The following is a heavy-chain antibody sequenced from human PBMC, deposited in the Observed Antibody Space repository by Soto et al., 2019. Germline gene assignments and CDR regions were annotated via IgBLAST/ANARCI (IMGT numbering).Heavy chain of an antibody. CDR2: MNPNSGNT. V-gene: IGHV1-8*01. CDR1: GYTFTSYD. D-gene: IGHD6-13*01. CDR3: ARKGTGSSRKKNWFDP. Sequence: QVQLVQSGAEVKKPGASVKVSCKASGYTFTSYDINWVRQATGQGLEWMGWMNPNSGNTGYAQKFQGRVTMTRNTSTSTAYMELRSLRSEATAVYYCARKGTGSSRKKNWFDPWGQGTLVTVSS. J-gene: IGHJ5*02.